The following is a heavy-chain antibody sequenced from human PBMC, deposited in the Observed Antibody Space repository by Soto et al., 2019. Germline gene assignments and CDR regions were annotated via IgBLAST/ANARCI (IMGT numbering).Heavy chain of an antibody. Sequence: SSVKVSCKASGGTFSSYSISWVRHAPGQGLEWMGGILPFFGTANYAQKFPGRVPITADESTSTAHRELSSVRSEVTAVCCFLIGAFSSVLPIACRHHAFGYYSGRXVW. V-gene: IGHV1-69*13. D-gene: IGHD3-10*01. CDR3: LIGAFSSVLPIACRHHAFGYYSGRXV. J-gene: IGHJ6*01. CDR1: GGTFSSYS. CDR2: ILPFFGTA.